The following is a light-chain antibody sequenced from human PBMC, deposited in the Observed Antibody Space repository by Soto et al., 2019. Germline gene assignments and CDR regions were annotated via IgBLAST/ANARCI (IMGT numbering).Light chain of an antibody. J-gene: IGLJ1*01. CDR3: AAWDDSLNGLYV. Sequence: QSVLTQPPAASGTPGQMVTISCSGSSSNIGSNTVNWYQQLPGTAPKLLIYSNNQRPSGVPDRFSGSKSGTSASLAISGLKSEDEADYYCAAWDDSLNGLYVFGTGTKVTV. V-gene: IGLV1-44*01. CDR1: SSNIGSNT. CDR2: SNN.